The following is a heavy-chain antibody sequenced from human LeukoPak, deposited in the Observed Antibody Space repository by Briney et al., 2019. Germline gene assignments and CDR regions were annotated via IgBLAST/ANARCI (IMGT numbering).Heavy chain of an antibody. D-gene: IGHD3-22*01. CDR2: IYYSGST. Sequence: SETLSLTCTVSGGSISSYYWSWIRQPPGKGLEWIGYIYYSGSTNYNPSLKGRVTISVDTSKNQFSLKLSSVTAADTAVYYCARHSDYYDSSAQFDYWGQGTLVTVSS. V-gene: IGHV4-59*08. CDR3: ARHSDYYDSSAQFDY. CDR1: GGSISSYY. J-gene: IGHJ4*02.